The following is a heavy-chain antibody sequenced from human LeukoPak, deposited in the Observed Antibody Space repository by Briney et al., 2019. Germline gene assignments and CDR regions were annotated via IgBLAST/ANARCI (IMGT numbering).Heavy chain of an antibody. CDR2: INHSGGT. V-gene: IGHV4-34*01. CDR3: ARSLGYLTQAAGY. Sequence: PSDTLSLTCAVYGGSFSGYYWSWIRQPPGKGLEWIGEINHSGGTNYNPSLKSRVTISVDTSKNQFSLKLSSVTAADTAVYYCARSLGYLTQAAGYWGQGTLVTVSS. D-gene: IGHD3-22*01. CDR1: GGSFSGYY. J-gene: IGHJ4*02.